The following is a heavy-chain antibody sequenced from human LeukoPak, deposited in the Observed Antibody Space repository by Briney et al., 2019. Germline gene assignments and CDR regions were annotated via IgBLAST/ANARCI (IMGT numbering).Heavy chain of an antibody. CDR1: GITIAR. V-gene: IGHV3-15*01. D-gene: IGHD4-17*01. J-gene: IGHJ3*02. CDR3: VTDDYCDSRGTGESDAFDI. Sequence: GGSLRLSCATSGITIARMRWVCQAPGKGLELVGRININISGGRTYYAAPVKGRFTISRDKSEHKLYLQMDSLKTEDTAVYYCVTDDYCDSRGTGESDAFDIWGQGTMVTASS. CDR2: ININISGGRT.